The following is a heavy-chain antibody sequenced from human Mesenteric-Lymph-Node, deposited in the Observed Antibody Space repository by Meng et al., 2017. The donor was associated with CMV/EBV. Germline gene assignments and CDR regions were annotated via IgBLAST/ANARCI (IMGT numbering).Heavy chain of an antibody. CDR1: GTFSSYD. D-gene: IGHD3-22*01. Sequence: GTFSSYDIIWVRQAPGQVLEWVRGIIPLFGTTDYAQKFQGRVTITTDESSTTAYMELSSLRSEDTAVYYCARELEDYSDRSGYFEYWGQGTLVTVSS. CDR2: IIPLFGTT. CDR3: ARELEDYSDRSGYFEY. J-gene: IGHJ4*02. V-gene: IGHV1-69*05.